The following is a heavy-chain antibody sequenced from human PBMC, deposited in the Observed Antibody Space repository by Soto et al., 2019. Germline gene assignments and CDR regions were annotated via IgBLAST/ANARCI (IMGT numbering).Heavy chain of an antibody. CDR3: AKAISGWYYFDS. Sequence: GSLRLSCAASGFTFSSYSMNCVRQAPGKGLEWVSVISGSDSSTYYADSVKGRFTISRDNSKNTLYVQMNSLRAEDTAVYYCAKAISGWYYFDSWGQGTQVTVSS. J-gene: IGHJ4*02. CDR1: GFTFSSYS. V-gene: IGHV3-23*01. CDR2: ISGSDSST. D-gene: IGHD6-19*01.